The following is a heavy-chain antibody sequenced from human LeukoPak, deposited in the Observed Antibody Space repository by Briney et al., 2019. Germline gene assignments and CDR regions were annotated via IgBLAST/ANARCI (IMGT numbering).Heavy chain of an antibody. D-gene: IGHD4-23*01. Sequence: GGSLRLSCAASGFTFDDYAMHWVRQAPGKGLEWVSGISWNSGSIGYADSVKGRFTISRDNAKNSLYLQMNSLRAEDTALYYCAKDSGGYFDYWGQGTLVTVSS. CDR3: AKDSGGYFDY. J-gene: IGHJ4*02. V-gene: IGHV3-9*01. CDR2: ISWNSGSI. CDR1: GFTFDDYA.